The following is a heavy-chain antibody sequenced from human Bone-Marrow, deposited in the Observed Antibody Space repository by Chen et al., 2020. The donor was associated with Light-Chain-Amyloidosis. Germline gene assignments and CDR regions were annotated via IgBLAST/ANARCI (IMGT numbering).Heavy chain of an antibody. D-gene: IGHD2-21*02. J-gene: IGHJ4*02. CDR1: GYTFTAYS. CDR3: ARGVGVTGDSNFDS. Sequence: QVHLVQSGSELKKPGASVKLSCQTSGYTFTAYSVNWVRQAPGQGLQWVGRINTDIGNATYAQGFTGRLVIALDTSVTTAYLQITGLKAEDTAVYYCARGVGVTGDSNFDSWGQGTRVTVSS. CDR2: INTDIGNA. V-gene: IGHV7-4-1*02.